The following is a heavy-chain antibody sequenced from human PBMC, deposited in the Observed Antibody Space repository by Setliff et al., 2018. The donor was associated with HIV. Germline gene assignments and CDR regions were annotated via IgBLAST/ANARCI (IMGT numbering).Heavy chain of an antibody. V-gene: IGHV1-18*01. D-gene: IGHD3-9*01. Sequence: ASVKVSCKASGYIFSSYAFNWVRQDPGQGLEWMGWISAHNGNTNYAQKFQGRVTMTTDTSSSTAYMELRSLKSDDTAVYYCASHNRETADDLLTAYYNYYYYTDVWGKGTTVTVSS. CDR1: GYIFSSYA. J-gene: IGHJ6*03. CDR3: ASHNRETADDLLTAYYNYYYYTDV. CDR2: ISAHNGNT.